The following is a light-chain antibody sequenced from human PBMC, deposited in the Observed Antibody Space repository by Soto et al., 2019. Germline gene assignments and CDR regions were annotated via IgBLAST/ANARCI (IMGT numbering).Light chain of an antibody. CDR1: EDINKY. CDR2: KTS. V-gene: IGKV1-39*01. CDR3: QQSFRTPFT. J-gene: IGKJ3*01. Sequence: DIQLTQSPSSLSASVGDRVTITCRSTEDINKYLNWYQQKVGRPPALLIYKTSDFPIGVPSRFSGSGSGTVYTLTIDGLQPDDIATYYCQQSFRTPFTSGQGTKV.